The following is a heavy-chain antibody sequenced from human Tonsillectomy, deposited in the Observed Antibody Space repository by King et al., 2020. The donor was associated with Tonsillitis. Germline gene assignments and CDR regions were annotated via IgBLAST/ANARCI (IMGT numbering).Heavy chain of an antibody. CDR2: ISSDGSNK. CDR3: ARDRWLGIAGACDV. J-gene: IGHJ6*04. D-gene: IGHD4-23*01. V-gene: IGHV3-30*07. Sequence: VQLVESGGGVVQPGRSLRLSCAASGFSFSTYALHWVRQAPGKGLQWVTLISSDGSNKYYSDSVKGRFTISRDISNNTVYLQKNSLRAEDSAIYYCARDRWLGIAGACDVWGKGTPVTVSS. CDR1: GFSFSTYA.